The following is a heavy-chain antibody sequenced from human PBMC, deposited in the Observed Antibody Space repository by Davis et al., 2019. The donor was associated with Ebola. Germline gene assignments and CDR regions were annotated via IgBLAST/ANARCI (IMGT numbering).Heavy chain of an antibody. J-gene: IGHJ6*04. Sequence: GGSLRLSCAASGFTFSSYWMSWVRQAPGKGLEWVSSISSSSSYIYYADSVKGRFTISRDNAKNSLYLQMNSLRAEDTAVYYCARSGLSFGVVKYHYGMDVWGKGTTVTVSS. CDR3: ARSGLSFGVVKYHYGMDV. CDR1: GFTFSSYW. D-gene: IGHD3-3*01. CDR2: ISSSSSYI. V-gene: IGHV3-21*04.